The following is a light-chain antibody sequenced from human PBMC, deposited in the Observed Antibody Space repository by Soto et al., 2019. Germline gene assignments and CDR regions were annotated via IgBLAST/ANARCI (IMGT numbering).Light chain of an antibody. Sequence: ETVLTQSPGTLSLSPGERATISCRASQSVSSNHLAWYQQKPGQAPRLLIYGASTRATGIPARFSGSGSGTEFTLTISSLQSEDFAVYYCQQYNYWPRTFGQGTKVDI. CDR2: GAS. V-gene: IGKV3-15*01. CDR3: QQYNYWPRT. CDR1: QSVSSN. J-gene: IGKJ1*01.